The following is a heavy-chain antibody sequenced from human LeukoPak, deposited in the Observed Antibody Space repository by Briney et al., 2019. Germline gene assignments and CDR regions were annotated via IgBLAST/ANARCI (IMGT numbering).Heavy chain of an antibody. CDR3: AKDSFGSGSPNWFGP. V-gene: IGHV3-23*01. CDR2: ISGSSGDI. CDR1: GFTFGRYA. J-gene: IGHJ5*02. Sequence: GGSLRLSCAGSGFTFGRYAMSWIRQVPGKGLEWVSAISGSSGDIFYTDSVKGRFTISRDNSKNTLYLQMNSLRAGDTAVYYCAKDSFGSGSPNWFGPWGQGTLVTVSS. D-gene: IGHD3-10*01.